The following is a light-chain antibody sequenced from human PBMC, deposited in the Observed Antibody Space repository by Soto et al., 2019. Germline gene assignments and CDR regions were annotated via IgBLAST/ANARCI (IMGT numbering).Light chain of an antibody. CDR1: QNIRGW. Sequence: DIQMTQSPSSLSAFVGDRVTISCRASQNIRGWLAWYQQKPGKAPRLLIYKASSLESGVPSRFSGSGYGTEFTLTINSLQPDDSATYYCQQYDSYSTFGGGTKVQI. CDR3: QQYDSYST. V-gene: IGKV1-5*03. CDR2: KAS. J-gene: IGKJ4*01.